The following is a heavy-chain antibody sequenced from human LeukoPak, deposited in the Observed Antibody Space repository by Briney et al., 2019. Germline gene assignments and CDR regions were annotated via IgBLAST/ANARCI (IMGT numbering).Heavy chain of an antibody. CDR1: GFTFSSYW. J-gene: IGHJ4*02. V-gene: IGHV3-7*01. CDR2: IKLDGSEK. Sequence: PGGSLRLSCGASGFTFSSYWMSWVRQAPGKGLEWVANIKLDGSEKYYVDSVKGRFTISRDNAKNSLYLQMNSLRAEDTAVYYCARPSRDGYNPDYWGQGTLVTVSS. CDR3: ARPSRDGYNPDY. D-gene: IGHD5-24*01.